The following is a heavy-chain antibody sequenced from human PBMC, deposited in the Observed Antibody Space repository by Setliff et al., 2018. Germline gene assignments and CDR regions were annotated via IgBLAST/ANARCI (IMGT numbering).Heavy chain of an antibody. J-gene: IGHJ3*01. V-gene: IGHV5-51*01. CDR3: VRIWKGIKGGNVFNV. D-gene: IGHD1-20*01. CDR1: GYSFSSYW. Sequence: GESLKISCKGSGYSFSSYWIGWVRQMPGKGLEWMGIIYPGDSDTKYSPSFEGRVIMSADKSIRTAYLQWGSLRASDTAMYYCVRIWKGIKGGNVFNVWGQGTMVTVSS. CDR2: IYPGDSDT.